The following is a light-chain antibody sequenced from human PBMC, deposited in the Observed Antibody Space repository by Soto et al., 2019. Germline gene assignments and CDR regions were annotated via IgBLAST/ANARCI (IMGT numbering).Light chain of an antibody. CDR3: ASYAGYYV. Sequence: QAVVTQPRSVSGSPGQSVTISCTGTSSDVGGSDYVSWCQHHPGKAPKLVIYDVTKRPSGVPDRFSGSKSGNTASLTISGRQAEDEADYYCASYAGYYVFGTGTKLTVL. J-gene: IGLJ1*01. V-gene: IGLV2-11*01. CDR1: SSDVGGSDY. CDR2: DVT.